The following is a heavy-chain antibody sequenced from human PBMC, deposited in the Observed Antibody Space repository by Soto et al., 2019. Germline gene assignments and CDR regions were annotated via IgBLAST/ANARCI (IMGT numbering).Heavy chain of an antibody. V-gene: IGHV4-39*01. CDR3: ASSSAGDFDWLLLAPDFDY. Sequence: SETLSLTCTVSGGSISSSSYYWGWIRQPPGKGLEWIGSIYYSGSTYYNPSLKSRVTISVDTSKNQFSLKLSSVTAADTAVYYCASSSAGDFDWLLLAPDFDYWGQGTLVTVSS. CDR1: GGSISSSSYY. D-gene: IGHD3-9*01. CDR2: IYYSGST. J-gene: IGHJ4*02.